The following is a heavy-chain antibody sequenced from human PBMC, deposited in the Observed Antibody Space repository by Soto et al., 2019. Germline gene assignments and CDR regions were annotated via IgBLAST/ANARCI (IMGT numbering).Heavy chain of an antibody. V-gene: IGHV1-69*12. CDR3: ARVVAARPPHYYGMDV. J-gene: IGHJ6*02. CDR2: IIPIFGTA. D-gene: IGHD6-6*01. Sequence: QVQLVQSGAEVKKPGSSVKVSCKASGGTFSSYAISWVRQAPGQGLEWMGGIIPIFGTANYAQKFQGRVTITADESTSTADMELSSLRSEDTAVYYCARVVAARPPHYYGMDVWGQGTTVTVSS. CDR1: GGTFSSYA.